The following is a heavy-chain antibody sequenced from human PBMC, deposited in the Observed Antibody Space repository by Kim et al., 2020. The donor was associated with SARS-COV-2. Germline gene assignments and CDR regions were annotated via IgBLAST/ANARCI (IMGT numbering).Heavy chain of an antibody. J-gene: IGHJ3*02. V-gene: IGHV4-59*01. CDR3: ARVVTMVRGGAFDI. D-gene: IGHD3-10*01. Sequence: NPSVRSRATLAVDTSKHQVALKVSSVTAADTAVYYCARVVTMVRGGAFDIWGQGTMVTVSS.